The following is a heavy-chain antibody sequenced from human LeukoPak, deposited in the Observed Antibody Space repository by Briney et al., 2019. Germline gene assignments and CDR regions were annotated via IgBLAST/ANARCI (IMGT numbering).Heavy chain of an antibody. CDR2: IYLGDSDT. V-gene: IGHV5-51*01. J-gene: IGHJ4*02. Sequence: TGESLQISCKGIGDKFSTYWIGWVRQMPGKGLEWMGSIYLGDSDTRYSPSFQGRVSLSADKSASTAYLQWSSLKASDTAIYYCARRKFDSSGSAFFDYWGRGTLVTVSS. CDR1: GDKFSTYW. CDR3: ARRKFDSSGSAFFDY. D-gene: IGHD3-22*01.